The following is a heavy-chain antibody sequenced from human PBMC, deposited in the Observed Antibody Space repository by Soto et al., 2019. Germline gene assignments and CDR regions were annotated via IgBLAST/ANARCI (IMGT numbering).Heavy chain of an antibody. CDR1: GGSISSGGYY. Sequence: SETLSLTCAVSGGSISSGGYYWSWIRQHPGKGLEWIGYIYYSGSTYYIPSLKSRITISVDTSKNQFSLKLSSVTAADTAVYYCARAVVVPAAIGNPFYFDYWGQGTLVTVSS. CDR2: IYYSGST. J-gene: IGHJ4*02. D-gene: IGHD2-2*01. CDR3: ARAVVVPAAIGNPFYFDY. V-gene: IGHV4-31*11.